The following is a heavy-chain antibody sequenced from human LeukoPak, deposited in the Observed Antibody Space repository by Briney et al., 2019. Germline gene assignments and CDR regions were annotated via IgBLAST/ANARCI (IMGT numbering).Heavy chain of an antibody. Sequence: GGSLRLSCAGSGFTFSSYSMNCVRQAPGKGLEWVSYISSPSSTIYYADSVKGRFTISRDNAKSSLYLQMNSLRAEDTAVYYCARVHTVVTPFDSWGQGTLVTVSS. D-gene: IGHD4-23*01. CDR2: ISSPSSTI. CDR3: ARVHTVVTPFDS. CDR1: GFTFSSYS. J-gene: IGHJ4*02. V-gene: IGHV3-48*01.